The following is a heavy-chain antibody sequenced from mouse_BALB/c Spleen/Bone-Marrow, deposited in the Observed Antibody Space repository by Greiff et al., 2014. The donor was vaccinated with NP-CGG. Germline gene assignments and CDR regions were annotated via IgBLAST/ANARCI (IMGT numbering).Heavy chain of an antibody. V-gene: IGHV1S16*01. J-gene: IGHJ3*01. CDR1: GYTFTSYY. CDR2: INPSNGGA. Sequence: QVQLQQSGAELVKPGASVKLSCKASGYTFTSYYMYWVKQRPGQGLEWIGEINPSNGGADFNEKFKIKATLTVDKSSSTAYMQLGSLTSEDSAVYYCTTSRGYNWFAYWGQGTLVTVSA. D-gene: IGHD2-2*01. CDR3: TTSRGYNWFAY.